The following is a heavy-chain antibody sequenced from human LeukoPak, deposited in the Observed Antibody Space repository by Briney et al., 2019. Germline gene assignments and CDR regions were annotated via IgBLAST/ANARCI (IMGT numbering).Heavy chain of an antibody. CDR1: GFTFDDYA. Sequence: PGGSLRLSCAASGFTFDDYAMHWVRQAPGKGLEWVSGISWNSGSIGYADSVKGRFTISRDNAKNSLYLQMNSLRAEDTALYYCAKGDYDLPPGYFDYWGQGTLVTVSS. CDR3: AKGDYDLPPGYFDY. CDR2: ISWNSGSI. V-gene: IGHV3-9*01. D-gene: IGHD3-16*01. J-gene: IGHJ4*02.